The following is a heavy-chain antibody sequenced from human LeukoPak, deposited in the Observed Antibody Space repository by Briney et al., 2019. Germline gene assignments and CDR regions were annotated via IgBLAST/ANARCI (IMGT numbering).Heavy chain of an antibody. V-gene: IGHV3-30*02. CDR1: GFTFSSYG. J-gene: IGHJ6*02. Sequence: GGSLRLSCAASGFTFSSYGMHWVRQAPGKGLEWVAFIRYDGSNKYYADSVKGRFTISRDNTKNTLYLQMNSLRVEDTAIYYCVRDRINQMATYYFYGMTVWGQGTTVTVSS. CDR2: IRYDGSNK. D-gene: IGHD5-24*01. CDR3: VRDRINQMATYYFYGMTV.